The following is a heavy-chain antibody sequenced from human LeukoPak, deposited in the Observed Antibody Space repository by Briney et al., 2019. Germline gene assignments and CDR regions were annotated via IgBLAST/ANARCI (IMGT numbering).Heavy chain of an antibody. CDR1: GGSFSNYY. D-gene: IGHD1-7*01. CDR2: INDSGRA. V-gene: IGHV4-34*01. J-gene: IGHJ6*03. CDR3: ARRWNYGRNYYIDV. Sequence: SETLSLPCAVYGGSFSNYYWSWIRQPPGKGLEWLAEINDSGRANYNPSLMSRVTVSVDTPKNQFTLRLTSVTATDTAVYYCARRWNYGRNYYIDVWGKGATVSVSS.